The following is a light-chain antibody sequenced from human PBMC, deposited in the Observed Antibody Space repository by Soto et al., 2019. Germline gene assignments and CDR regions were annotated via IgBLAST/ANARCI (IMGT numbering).Light chain of an antibody. CDR3: HQFSLPRT. V-gene: IGKV3-20*01. J-gene: IGKJ1*01. CDR1: QSVSGRY. Sequence: EIVLTQSPGTLSLSPWERATLSCRASQSVSGRYLAWYQQKPGQAPRLVIYGASIRATGIPDRFSGSGSGTDFTLTISRLEPEDFAVYYCHQFSLPRTFGQGTKVDIK. CDR2: GAS.